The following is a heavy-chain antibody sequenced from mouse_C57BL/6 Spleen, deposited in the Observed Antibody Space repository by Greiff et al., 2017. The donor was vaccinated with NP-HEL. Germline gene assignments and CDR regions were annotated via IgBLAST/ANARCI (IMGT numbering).Heavy chain of an antibody. CDR2: IDPSDSYT. J-gene: IGHJ4*01. D-gene: IGHD1-1*01. Sequence: QVQLQQPGAELVMPGASVKLSCKASGYTFTSYWMHWVKQRPGQGLEWIGEIDPSDSYTNYNQKFKGKSTLTVDKYSSTAYMQLSSLTSEDSAVYYCARRGGTTVEAPYAMDYWGQGTSVTVSS. V-gene: IGHV1-69*01. CDR3: ARRGGTTVEAPYAMDY. CDR1: GYTFTSYW.